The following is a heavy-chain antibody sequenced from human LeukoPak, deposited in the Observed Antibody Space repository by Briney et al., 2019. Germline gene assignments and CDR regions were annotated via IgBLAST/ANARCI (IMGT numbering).Heavy chain of an antibody. J-gene: IGHJ4*02. CDR3: AKGYCSGGSCYPIFDY. CDR1: GFAFSSYA. CDR2: ISGSGGST. V-gene: IGHV3-23*01. Sequence: SGGSLRLSCAASGFAFSSYAMSWVRQAPGKGLEWVSAISGSGGSTYYADSVKGRFTISRDNSKNTLYLQMNSLRAEDTAVYYCAKGYCSGGSCYPIFDYWGQGTLVTVSS. D-gene: IGHD2-15*01.